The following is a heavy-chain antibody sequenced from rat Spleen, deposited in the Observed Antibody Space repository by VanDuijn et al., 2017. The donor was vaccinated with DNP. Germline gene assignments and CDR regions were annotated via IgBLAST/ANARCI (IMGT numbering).Heavy chain of an antibody. CDR3: ARGGKSTEALFAY. CDR1: GFSFSNYG. CDR2: ISASGGST. V-gene: IGHV5S13*01. Sequence: EVQLVESGGGLVQPGRSLRLSCVASGFSFSNYGMAWVRQAPKKGLEWVASISASGGSTSYRNSVRGRFTISRDNARSTLYLQMDSLRSEDTATYYCARGGKSTEALFAYWGQGTLVTVSS. D-gene: IGHD1-11*01. J-gene: IGHJ3*01.